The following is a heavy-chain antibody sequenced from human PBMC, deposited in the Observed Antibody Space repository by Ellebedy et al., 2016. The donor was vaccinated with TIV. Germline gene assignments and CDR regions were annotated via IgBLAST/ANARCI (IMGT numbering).Heavy chain of an antibody. V-gene: IGHV2-70*11. CDR3: ARTDGSGWAFDS. Sequence: SGPTLVKPTQTLTLTCTFSGFSLSTTRVSVSWIRQPPGKALEWLARIGWDDDKYFNTSLRTRLTISKDTSKNQVVLTMTNMDPVDTDTYYCARTDGSGWAFDSWGQGTLVTVSS. CDR2: IGWDDDK. J-gene: IGHJ4*02. CDR1: GFSLSTTRVS. D-gene: IGHD6-19*01.